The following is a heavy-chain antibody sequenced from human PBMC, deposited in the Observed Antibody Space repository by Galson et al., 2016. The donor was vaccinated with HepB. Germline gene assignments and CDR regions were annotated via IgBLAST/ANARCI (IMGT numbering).Heavy chain of an antibody. V-gene: IGHV4-59*01. D-gene: IGHD4-17*01. Sequence: SETLSLTCTVSGGSISRNYWSWTRQPPGKGLEWIGYIYNSASTNYNPSLKSRVTISVHTSKNQLSLKLSSVTAADTAVYYCARGGDRYGDFRHWGKGTLVTVSS. CDR1: GGSISRNY. J-gene: IGHJ1*01. CDR2: IYNSAST. CDR3: ARGGDRYGDFRH.